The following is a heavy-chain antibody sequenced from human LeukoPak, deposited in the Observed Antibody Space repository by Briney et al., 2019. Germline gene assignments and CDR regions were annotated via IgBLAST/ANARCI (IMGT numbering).Heavy chain of an antibody. CDR3: ARGQGTVTTH. Sequence: TSETLSLTCSVSGGSFSGYYCTWIRQPPGKGLEWIGEINHSGSANYNPSLKSRVTISLDTSKNQFSLKLSSVTAADTAVYYCARGQGTVTTHWGQGTLVTVSS. CDR2: INHSGSA. D-gene: IGHD4-17*01. J-gene: IGHJ4*02. V-gene: IGHV4-34*01. CDR1: GGSFSGYY.